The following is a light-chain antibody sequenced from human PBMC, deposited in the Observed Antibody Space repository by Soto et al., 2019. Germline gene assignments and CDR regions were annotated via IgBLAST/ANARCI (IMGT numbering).Light chain of an antibody. CDR3: QQANSFPLT. CDR2: DAS. J-gene: IGKJ4*01. Sequence: AIQLTQSPSSLSASVGDRVTITCRASQGIRNDLGWYQQKPGKAPKLLIYDASSLESGVPSRFSGSGSGTEFTLTISSLRPEDFATYYCQQANSFPLTFGGGTKVDIK. CDR1: QGIRND. V-gene: IGKV1-13*02.